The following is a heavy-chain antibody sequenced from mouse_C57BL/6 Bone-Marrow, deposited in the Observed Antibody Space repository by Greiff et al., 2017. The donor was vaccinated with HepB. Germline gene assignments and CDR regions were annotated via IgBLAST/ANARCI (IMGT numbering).Heavy chain of an antibody. CDR3: ARVYYGNYWFAY. Sequence: VHLVESGAELARPGASVKMSCKASGYTFTSYTMHWVKQRPGQGLEWIGYINPSSGYTKYNQKFKDKATLTADKSSSTAYMQLSSLTSEDSAVYYCARVYYGNYWFAYWGQGTLVTVSA. CDR2: INPSSGYT. V-gene: IGHV1-4*01. D-gene: IGHD2-1*01. J-gene: IGHJ3*01. CDR1: GYTFTSYT.